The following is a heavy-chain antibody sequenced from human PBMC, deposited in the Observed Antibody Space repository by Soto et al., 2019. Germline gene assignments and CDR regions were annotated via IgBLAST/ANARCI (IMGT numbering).Heavy chain of an antibody. CDR1: GYTFTSYG. V-gene: IGHV1-18*01. CDR2: ISAYNGNT. J-gene: IGHJ4*02. CDR3: AREPNSFDY. Sequence: QVQLVQSGAEVKKPGASVKVSCKASGYTFTSYGISWVRQAPGKGLEWMGWISAYNGNTKYAQKLQGRVTMTTDTSTSTAEMELRSLRSDDPALYYCAREPNSFDYWGEGTLVTFSS.